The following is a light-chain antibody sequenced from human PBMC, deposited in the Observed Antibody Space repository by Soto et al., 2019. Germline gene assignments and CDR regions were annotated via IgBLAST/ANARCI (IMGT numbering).Light chain of an antibody. Sequence: DIQMTQSPSTLSASVGDRVTITCRASQSISMWVAWYQQKSGKAPKLLIYDAAKLESGVPSRFSGSGYGTEFTLTISSLQPYDFATYYCQQYRSFSPLTFGGGTKVELK. CDR3: QQYRSFSPLT. J-gene: IGKJ4*01. CDR2: DAA. V-gene: IGKV1-5*01. CDR1: QSISMW.